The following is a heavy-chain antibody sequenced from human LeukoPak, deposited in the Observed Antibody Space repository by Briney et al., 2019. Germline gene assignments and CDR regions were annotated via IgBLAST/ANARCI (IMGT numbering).Heavy chain of an antibody. Sequence: SQTLSLTCTVSGGSISSGSYYWSWIRQPAGKGLEWIGHIYTSGSTNYNPSLKSRVTISVDTSKNQFSLKLSSVTAADTAVYYCARDGASSSWEYFDYWGQGTLVTVSS. CDR2: IYTSGST. J-gene: IGHJ4*02. V-gene: IGHV4-61*09. CDR1: GGSISSGSYY. D-gene: IGHD6-13*01. CDR3: ARDGASSSWEYFDY.